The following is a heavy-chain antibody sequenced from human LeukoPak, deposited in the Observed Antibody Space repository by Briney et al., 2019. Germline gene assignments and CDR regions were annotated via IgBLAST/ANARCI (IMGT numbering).Heavy chain of an antibody. CDR2: ISAYNGNT. Sequence: ASVKVSCKASGYTFSTYGFSWVRQAPGQGLEWMGWISAYNGNTNYAQKFQERVTITRDMSTSTAYMELSSLRSEDTAVYYCAADRKYQLPKYWGQGTLVTVSS. D-gene: IGHD2-2*01. V-gene: IGHV1-18*01. CDR1: GYTFSTYG. CDR3: AADRKYQLPKY. J-gene: IGHJ4*02.